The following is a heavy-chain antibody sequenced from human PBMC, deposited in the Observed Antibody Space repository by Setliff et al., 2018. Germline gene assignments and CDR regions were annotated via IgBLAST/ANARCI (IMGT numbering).Heavy chain of an antibody. CDR1: GYTFTSYA. D-gene: IGHD5-18*01. CDR2: INAGNGNT. CDR3: ARDKLWLMGYYYYYYMDA. J-gene: IGHJ6*03. V-gene: IGHV1-3*01. Sequence: ASVKVSCKASGYTFTSYAMHWVRQAPGQRLEWMGWINAGNGNTKYSQKFQGRVTITRDTSASTAYMELSSLRSEDTAVYYCARDKLWLMGYYYYYYMDAWGKGTTVTVSS.